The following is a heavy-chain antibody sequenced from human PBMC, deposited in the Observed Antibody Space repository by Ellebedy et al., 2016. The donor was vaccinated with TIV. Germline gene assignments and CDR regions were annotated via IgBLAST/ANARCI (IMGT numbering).Heavy chain of an antibody. D-gene: IGHD2-2*01. CDR2: INHSGST. J-gene: IGHJ5*02. CDR3: ARGAPRTSHSSNWFNP. V-gene: IGHV4-34*01. CDR1: GGSFSGYY. Sequence: SETLSLTXAVYGGSFSGYYWSWIRQPPGKGLEWIGEINHSGSTNYNPSLKSRVTISVDTSKNQFSLKLSSVTAADTAVYYCARGAPRTSHSSNWFNPWGQGTLVTVSS.